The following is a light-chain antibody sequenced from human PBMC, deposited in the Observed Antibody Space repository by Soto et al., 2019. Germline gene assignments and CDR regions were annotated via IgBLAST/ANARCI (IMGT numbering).Light chain of an antibody. CDR2: AAS. CDR1: QTISNY. J-gene: IGKJ5*01. V-gene: IGKV1-39*01. Sequence: IQMIQNTSSLATSKGSRVTIACRASQTISNYLHWYQQKPGKAPKLLIYAASSLQSGVPLRFSGSGSGTDSSLTISRLHPEDIAAYYFHQYEILPTFPHGTRLEI. CDR3: HQYEILPT.